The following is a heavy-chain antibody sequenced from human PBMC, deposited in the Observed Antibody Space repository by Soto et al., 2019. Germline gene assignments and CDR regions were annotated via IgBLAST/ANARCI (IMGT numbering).Heavy chain of an antibody. Sequence: SETLSLTCAVYGGSFSGDYWSWIRQPPGKGLEWIGEINHSGSTNYNPSLKSRVTISVDTSKNQFSLKLSSVTAADTAVYYCARVVYSGYDKNYYYYGMAVRGQGTTVPVSS. CDR2: INHSGST. CDR1: GGSFSGDY. V-gene: IGHV4-34*01. J-gene: IGHJ6*02. CDR3: ARVVYSGYDKNYYYYGMAV. D-gene: IGHD5-12*01.